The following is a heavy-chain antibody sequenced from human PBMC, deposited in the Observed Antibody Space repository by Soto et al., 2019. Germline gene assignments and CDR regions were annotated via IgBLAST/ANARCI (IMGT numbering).Heavy chain of an antibody. D-gene: IGHD1-26*01. CDR2: INPSGGST. CDR1: GYTFTSYY. CDR3: ARVSRGELLRTSFDY. J-gene: IGHJ4*02. V-gene: IGHV1-46*01. Sequence: QVQLVQSGAEVKKPGASVKVSCKASGYTFTSYYMHWVRQAPGQGLEWMGIINPSGGSTSYAQKFQGRVTMTRDTSTSTVYMELSSLRSEDTAVYYCARVSRGELLRTSFDYWGQGTLVTVSS.